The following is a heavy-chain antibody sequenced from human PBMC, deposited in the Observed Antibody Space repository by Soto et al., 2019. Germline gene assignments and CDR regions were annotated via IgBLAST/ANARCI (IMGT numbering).Heavy chain of an antibody. CDR2: FDPEDGET. D-gene: IGHD3-10*01. J-gene: IGHJ6*02. Sequence: QVHLVQSGAEVKKPGASVKVSCKVSGYTLTELSMHWVRQAPGKGLEWMGGFDPEDGETIYAQKFQGRVTMTEDTSTDTAYMEVSSLRSEDTAVYYCATASYGSGSHYHYGMDVWGQGTTVTVSS. V-gene: IGHV1-24*01. CDR1: GYTLTELS. CDR3: ATASYGSGSHYHYGMDV.